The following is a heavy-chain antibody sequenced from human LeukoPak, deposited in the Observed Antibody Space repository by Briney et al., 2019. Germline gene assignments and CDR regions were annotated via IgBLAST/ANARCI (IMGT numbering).Heavy chain of an antibody. CDR2: INPNSGGT. Sequence: ASVKVPCKASGYTFTGYYMHWVRQAPGQGLEWMGWINPNSGGTNYAQKFQGRVTMTRDTSISTAYMELSRLTYEDTAVYYCAREFYCSSSSCYTYFYYMDVWGKGTTVTVSS. CDR3: AREFYCSSSSCYTYFYYMDV. V-gene: IGHV1-2*02. D-gene: IGHD2-2*02. CDR1: GYTFTGYY. J-gene: IGHJ6*03.